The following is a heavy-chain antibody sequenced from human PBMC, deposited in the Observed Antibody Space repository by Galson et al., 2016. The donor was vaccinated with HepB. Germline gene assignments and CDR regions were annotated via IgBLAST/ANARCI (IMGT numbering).Heavy chain of an antibody. J-gene: IGHJ5*02. Sequence: SLRLSCAASGFTFTTYGLYWVRQAPGKGLEWVSYISRSSGYIYYADSVKGRFTISRDNAKSSLFLQMNSLRTEDTAVYYCARDRGYCSGGSCNWFDPWGQGTLVTVSS. CDR2: ISRSSGYI. CDR1: GFTFTTYG. CDR3: ARDRGYCSGGSCNWFDP. D-gene: IGHD2-15*01. V-gene: IGHV3-21*01.